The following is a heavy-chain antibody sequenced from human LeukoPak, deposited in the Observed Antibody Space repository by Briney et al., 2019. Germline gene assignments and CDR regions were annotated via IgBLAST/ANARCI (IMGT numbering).Heavy chain of an antibody. CDR3: ARHARSDYANAKFDC. Sequence: SKTLSLTCTVSGDSISSYYWSWIRQPPGKGLEWIGYIYTSVSTNYNPSLRSRVTMSVDTSKNQFSLKLSSVAAADTAVYYCARHARSDYANAKFDCWGQGALVTVSS. V-gene: IGHV4-4*09. J-gene: IGHJ4*02. CDR1: GDSISSYY. CDR2: IYTSVST. D-gene: IGHD4-17*01.